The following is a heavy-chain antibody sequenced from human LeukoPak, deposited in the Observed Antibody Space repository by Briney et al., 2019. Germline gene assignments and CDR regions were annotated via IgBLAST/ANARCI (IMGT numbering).Heavy chain of an antibody. CDR2: ISSSSSYI. V-gene: IGHV3-21*01. CDR3: ARGFTAVAGTGGDY. J-gene: IGHJ4*02. CDR1: GFTFSSYS. D-gene: IGHD6-19*01. Sequence: PGGSLRLSCAASGFTFSSYSMNWVRQAPGKGLEWVSSISSSSSYIYYADSVKGRFTISRDNAKNSLYLQMNSLRAEDTAVYYRARGFTAVAGTGGDYWGQGTLVTVSS.